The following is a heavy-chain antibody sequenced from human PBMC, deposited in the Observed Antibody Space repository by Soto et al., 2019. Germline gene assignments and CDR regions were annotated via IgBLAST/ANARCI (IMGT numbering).Heavy chain of an antibody. D-gene: IGHD6-19*01. J-gene: IGHJ4*02. CDR2: IYPTDSDT. V-gene: IGHV5-51*01. CDR3: ARTVREQWLADY. Sequence: ASLKISGKGSGYSFTTYWIGWVRQMPGKGLEWMGIIYPTDSDTRYSPSFQGQVTISADKSISTAYLQWSSLKASDTAMYYCARTVREQWLADYWGRGTLGTGSS. CDR1: GYSFTTYW.